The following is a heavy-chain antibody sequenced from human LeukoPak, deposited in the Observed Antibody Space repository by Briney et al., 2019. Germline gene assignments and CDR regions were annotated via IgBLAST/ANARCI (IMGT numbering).Heavy chain of an antibody. J-gene: IGHJ4*02. CDR2: ISGSGRDT. Sequence: GGSLRLSCAASGLTFPRYAFAWVRQVPGMGLQWVSGISGSGRDTFYSDSVKGRFTISRHNSKNTLYLQMNSLRAEDTAVYYCSSEMATSDYWGQGTLVTVSS. CDR3: SSEMATSDY. V-gene: IGHV3-23*01. D-gene: IGHD5-24*01. CDR1: GLTFPRYA.